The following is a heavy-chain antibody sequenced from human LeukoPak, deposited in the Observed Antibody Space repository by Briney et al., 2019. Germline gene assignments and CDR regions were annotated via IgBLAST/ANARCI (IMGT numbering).Heavy chain of an antibody. CDR1: GFTFSSYA. V-gene: IGHV3-23*01. Sequence: GGSLRLSCEASGFTFSSYAMSWVRQAPGKGLEWVSAISGSGGTTYYADSVKGRFTISRDNSKNTLYLQMSSLSAEDTAVYFCAKQAGGSGNYYYYWGQGTLVTVSS. J-gene: IGHJ4*02. CDR3: AKQAGGSGNYYYY. CDR2: ISGSGGTT. D-gene: IGHD3-10*01.